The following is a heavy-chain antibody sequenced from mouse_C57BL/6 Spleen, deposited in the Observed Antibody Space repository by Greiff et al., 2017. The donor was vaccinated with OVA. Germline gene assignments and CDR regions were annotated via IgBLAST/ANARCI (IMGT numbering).Heavy chain of an antibody. V-gene: IGHV5-4*01. CDR2: ISDGGSYT. Sequence: EVMLVESGGGLVKPGGSLKLSCAASGFTFSSYAMSWVRQTPEKRLEWVATISDGGSYTYYPDNVKGRFTISRDNAKNNLYLQMSHLKSEDTAMYYCARDEDDFPFAYWGQGTLVTVSA. D-gene: IGHD2-4*01. J-gene: IGHJ3*01. CDR1: GFTFSSYA. CDR3: ARDEDDFPFAY.